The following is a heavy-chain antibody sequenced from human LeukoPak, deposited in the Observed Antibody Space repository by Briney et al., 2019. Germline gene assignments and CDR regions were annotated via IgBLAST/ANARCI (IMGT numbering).Heavy chain of an antibody. D-gene: IGHD3-3*01. Sequence: PGGSLRLSCAASGFTFSNYALHWVRQAPGKGLEWVAVISYDGVNKYYADSVKGRFTISRDNSKNTLYLQMNSLRVEDTAVYYCARSRDRFLEWLAADYWGQGTLVTVSS. J-gene: IGHJ4*02. CDR2: ISYDGVNK. CDR3: ARSRDRFLEWLAADY. CDR1: GFTFSNYA. V-gene: IGHV3-30-3*01.